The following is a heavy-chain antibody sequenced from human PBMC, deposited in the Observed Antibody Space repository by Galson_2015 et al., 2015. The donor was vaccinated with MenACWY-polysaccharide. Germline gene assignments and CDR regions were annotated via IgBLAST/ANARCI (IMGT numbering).Heavy chain of an antibody. D-gene: IGHD6-6*01. Sequence: SLRLCCAASEFTFSSSRMHLGRQAPGKGLEWVTLMRNDGSKEYYADSAKGRVTISRDNSMQTLYLQMNSLRAEDTAVYYCAKVREGSSSDPDDWGQGTLVTVSS. CDR1: EFTFSSSR. V-gene: IGHV3-30*02. CDR2: MRNDGSKE. CDR3: AKVREGSSSDPDD. J-gene: IGHJ4*02.